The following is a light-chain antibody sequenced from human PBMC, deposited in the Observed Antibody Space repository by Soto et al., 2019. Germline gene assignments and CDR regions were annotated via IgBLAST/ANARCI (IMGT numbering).Light chain of an antibody. CDR2: WAS. V-gene: IGKV4-1*01. J-gene: IGKJ1*01. CDR1: QRVLYSSNNKNY. CDR3: QQYSDTPWT. Sequence: DIVMTQSPDSLAVSLGERATVNCKSSQRVLYSSNNKNYLAWYQQKPGQPPKLLIYWASTRESGVPDRFSGSGSGTDFTLTISSLQAEDVAVYYCQQYSDTPWTFGQGTKVEIK.